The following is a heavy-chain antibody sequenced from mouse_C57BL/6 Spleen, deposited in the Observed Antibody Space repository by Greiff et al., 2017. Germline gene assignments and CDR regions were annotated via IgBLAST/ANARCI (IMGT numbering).Heavy chain of an antibody. CDR1: GFSLTSHG. J-gene: IGHJ2*01. CDR3: AKEEGLGRFDY. Sequence: VQLQESGPGLVQPSQSLSITCTVSGFSLTSHGVHWVRQSPGKGLEWLGVIWRGGSTDYNAAFMSRLSITKDNSKSQVFFKMNSLQADDTAIYYSAKEEGLGRFDYWGQGTTLTVSS. V-gene: IGHV2-5*01. D-gene: IGHD3-3*01. CDR2: IWRGGST.